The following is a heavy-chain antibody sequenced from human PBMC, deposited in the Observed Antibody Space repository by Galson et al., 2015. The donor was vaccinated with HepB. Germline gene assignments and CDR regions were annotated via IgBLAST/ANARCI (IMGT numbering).Heavy chain of an antibody. D-gene: IGHD5-18*01. J-gene: IGHJ4*02. CDR3: ARAVRRGYSYGYPDY. Sequence: LSLTCAVYGGSFSGYYWSWIRQPPGKGLEWIGEINHSGSTNYNPSLKSRVTISVDTSKNQFSLKLSSVTAADTAVYYCARAVRRGYSYGYPDYWGQGTLVTVSS. CDR1: GGSFSGYY. V-gene: IGHV4-34*01. CDR2: INHSGST.